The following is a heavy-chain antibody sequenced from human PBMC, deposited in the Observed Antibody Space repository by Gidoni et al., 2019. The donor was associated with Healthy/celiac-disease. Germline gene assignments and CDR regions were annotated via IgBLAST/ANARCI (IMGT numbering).Heavy chain of an antibody. D-gene: IGHD3-3*01. J-gene: IGHJ5*02. CDR2: IYHSGST. CDR1: GYSISSGYY. V-gene: IGHV4-38-2*01. Sequence: QVQLQESGPGLVKPSATLSLTCAVSGYSISSGYYWGWIRQPPGKGLEWIGSIYHSGSTYYNPSLKSRVTISVDTSKNQFSLKLSSVTAADTAVYYCAREETTSTIFGVVRGNWFDPWGQGTLVTVSS. CDR3: AREETTSTIFGVVRGNWFDP.